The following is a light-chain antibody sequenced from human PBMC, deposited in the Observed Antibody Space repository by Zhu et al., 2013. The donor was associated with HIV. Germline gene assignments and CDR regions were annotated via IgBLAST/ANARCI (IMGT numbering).Light chain of an antibody. V-gene: IGKV3-20*01. CDR2: GTS. J-gene: IGKJ2*01. CDR3: QRYASSQYT. Sequence: EIVLTQSPGTLSLSPGERATLSCRASQTISDNYLAWYQQNPGQAPRLLIYGTSSRATGIPDRFSGSGSGTDFTLTISRLEPEDFAVYYCQRYASSQYTFGQGTKLEIK. CDR1: QTISDNY.